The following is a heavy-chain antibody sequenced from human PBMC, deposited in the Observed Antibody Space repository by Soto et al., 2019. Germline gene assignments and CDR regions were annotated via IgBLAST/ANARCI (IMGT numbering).Heavy chain of an antibody. V-gene: IGHV4-30-2*01. D-gene: IGHD2-21*02. CDR2: IYHSGST. CDR1: GFSISSGGCS. Sequence: SDTLSITCTVSGFSISSGGCSWSWIRQPPGKGLEWIGYIYHSGSTYYNPSLKSRVTISVDRSKNQFSLKLSSVTAADTAVYYCARVRWLLGYYYFDYWGQGTLVTVSS. CDR3: ARVRWLLGYYYFDY. J-gene: IGHJ4*02.